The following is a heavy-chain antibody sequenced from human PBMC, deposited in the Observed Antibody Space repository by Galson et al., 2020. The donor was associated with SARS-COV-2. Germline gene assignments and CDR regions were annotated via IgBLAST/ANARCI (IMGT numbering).Heavy chain of an antibody. Sequence: GESLKISCQAYGYRFTSYWIGWVRQMPGKGLEWMGIVFPGDSETRYSPSFQGQVTISADKSISTAYLQWSSLKASDTAMYYCARHTADCSNGICYADYYHGMDVWGQGTAVTVS. CDR3: ARHTADCSNGICYADYYHGMDV. CDR1: GYRFTSYW. D-gene: IGHD2-8*01. CDR2: VFPGDSET. J-gene: IGHJ6*02. V-gene: IGHV5-51*01.